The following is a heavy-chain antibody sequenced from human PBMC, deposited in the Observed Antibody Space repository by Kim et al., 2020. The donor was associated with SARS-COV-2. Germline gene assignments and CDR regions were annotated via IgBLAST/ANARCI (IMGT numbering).Heavy chain of an antibody. J-gene: IGHJ4*02. D-gene: IGHD3-10*01. CDR1: GFTFSSYW. V-gene: IGHV3-7*01. CDR2: IKEDGSEK. Sequence: GGSLRLSCAASGFTFSSYWMSWVRQAPGKGLEWVGNIKEDGSEKNYVDSVKGRFTISRDNAKKSLYLQLNSLRVEDTAIYYCVGVTRYQSGSFYLDYWGQGTLVTVSS. CDR3: VGVTRYQSGSFYLDY.